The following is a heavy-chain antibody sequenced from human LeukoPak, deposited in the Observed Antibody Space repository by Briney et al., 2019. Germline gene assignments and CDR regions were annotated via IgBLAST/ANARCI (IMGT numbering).Heavy chain of an antibody. Sequence: ASVKVSCKASGCTFTNYGINWVRQAPGQGLEWMGWISAYNGNTNYTQRLQGRVAMTTDTSTSTAYMELRSLRSDDTAVYYCARDEKKNVYGVYYDFWSGYPGAYYFDYWGQGTLVTVSA. CDR3: ARDEKKNVYGVYYDFWSGYPGAYYFDY. D-gene: IGHD3-3*01. J-gene: IGHJ4*02. V-gene: IGHV1-18*01. CDR2: ISAYNGNT. CDR1: GCTFTNYG.